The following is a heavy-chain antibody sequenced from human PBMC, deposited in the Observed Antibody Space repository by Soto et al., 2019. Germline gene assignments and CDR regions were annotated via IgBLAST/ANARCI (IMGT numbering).Heavy chain of an antibody. Sequence: GGSLRLSCAASGFTFSSYWMHWVRQAPGKGLVWVSRINSDGSSTSYADSVKGRFTISRDNAKNTLYLQMNSLRAEDTAVYYCARDEPYYYGSGIAGYWGQGTLVTVSS. J-gene: IGHJ4*02. CDR3: ARDEPYYYGSGIAGY. CDR2: INSDGSST. D-gene: IGHD3-10*01. CDR1: GFTFSSYW. V-gene: IGHV3-74*01.